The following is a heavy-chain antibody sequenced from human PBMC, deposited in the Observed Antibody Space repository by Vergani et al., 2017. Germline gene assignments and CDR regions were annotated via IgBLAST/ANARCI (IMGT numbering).Heavy chain of an antibody. V-gene: IGHV3-23*01. CDR3: AKVKKIRSSTSQFHYYYYYMDV. Sequence: EVQLLESGGGLVQPGGSLRLSCAASGFTFSSYAMSWVRQAPGKGLEWVSAISGSGGSTYYADSVKGRFTISRDNSKNTLYLQMNSLRAEDTAVYYCAKVKKIRSSTSQFHYYYYYMDVWGKGTTVTVSS. D-gene: IGHD2-2*01. CDR2: ISGSGGST. J-gene: IGHJ6*03. CDR1: GFTFSSYA.